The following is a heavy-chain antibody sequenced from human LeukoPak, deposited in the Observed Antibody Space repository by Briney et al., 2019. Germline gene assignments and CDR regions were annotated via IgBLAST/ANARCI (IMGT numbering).Heavy chain of an antibody. CDR3: ARDFKSSGYHDY. CDR1: GFTFSSYW. Sequence: PGGSLRLSCAASGFTFSSYWMSWVRQAPGKGLEWVANIRQDGSEKCYVDSVKGRFTISRDNAKTSLYLQMNSLRAEDTAVYYCARDFKSSGYHDYWGQGTLVTVSS. CDR2: IRQDGSEK. V-gene: IGHV3-7*04. D-gene: IGHD3-22*01. J-gene: IGHJ4*02.